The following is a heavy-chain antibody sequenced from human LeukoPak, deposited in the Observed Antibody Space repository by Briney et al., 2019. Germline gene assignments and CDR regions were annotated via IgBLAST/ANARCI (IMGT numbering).Heavy chain of an antibody. Sequence: TSQTLSLTCAISGDSVSTNSVAWNWIRQSPSRGLEWLGRTYYRSKWYNDYAVSVKSRITINPDTSKNQISLQLKSVTPGDTAVYYCARELDGYNSKPLDYWGQGTLVTVSS. CDR1: GDSVSTNSVA. J-gene: IGHJ4*02. D-gene: IGHD5-24*01. V-gene: IGHV6-1*01. CDR3: ARELDGYNSKPLDY. CDR2: TYYRSKWYN.